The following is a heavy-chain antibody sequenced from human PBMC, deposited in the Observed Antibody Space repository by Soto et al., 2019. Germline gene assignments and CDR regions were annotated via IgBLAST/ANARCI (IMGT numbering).Heavy chain of an antibody. CDR2: IWYDGSNK. CDR1: GFTFSSYG. Sequence: GGSLRLSCAASGFTFSSYGMHWVRQAPGKGLEWVAVIWYDGSNKYYADSVKGRFTISRDNSKNTLYLQMNSLGAEDTAVYYCARGSEDDGNDYWGQGTLVTVSS. V-gene: IGHV3-33*01. CDR3: ARGSEDDGNDY. D-gene: IGHD2-15*01. J-gene: IGHJ4*02.